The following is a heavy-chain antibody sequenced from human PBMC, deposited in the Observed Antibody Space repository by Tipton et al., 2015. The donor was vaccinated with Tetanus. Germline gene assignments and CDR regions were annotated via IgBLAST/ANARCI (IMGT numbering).Heavy chain of an antibody. CDR3: AGYSPGREYTFDY. CDR1: VGSFSGYY. J-gene: IGHJ4*02. V-gene: IGHV4-34*01. D-gene: IGHD4-11*01. Sequence: LRLSCAVYVGSFSGYYWSWIRQPPGKGLEWIGEVYDSGDTGYNPSLRSRVTMSVDKSNNRFSLELRFVTAADTAVYYCAGYSPGREYTFDYWGQGTLVTVSS. CDR2: VYDSGDT.